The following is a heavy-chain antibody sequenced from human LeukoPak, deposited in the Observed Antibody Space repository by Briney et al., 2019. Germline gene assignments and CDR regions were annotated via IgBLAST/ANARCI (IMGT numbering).Heavy chain of an antibody. CDR3: AREAAPDYGSGSRRYGMDV. D-gene: IGHD3-10*01. V-gene: IGHV3-53*01. Sequence: GGSLRLSCAASGFTVSSNYMSWVRQAPGKGLEWASVIYSGGSTYYADSVKGRFTISRDNTKNTLYLQMNSLRAEDTAVYYCAREAAPDYGSGSRRYGMDVWGQGTTVTVSS. J-gene: IGHJ6*02. CDR2: IYSGGST. CDR1: GFTVSSNY.